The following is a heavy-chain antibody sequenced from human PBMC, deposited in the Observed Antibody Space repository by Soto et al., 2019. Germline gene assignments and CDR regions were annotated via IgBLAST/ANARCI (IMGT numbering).Heavy chain of an antibody. Sequence: PGGSLRLSCAASGFTFSSYAMNWVRQAPGKGLEWVSAISGSGGSTYYVDSVKGHVTISADKSISTAYLQWSSLKASDTAMYYCARLQAAAGDNDLTFDYWGQGTLVTVSS. CDR3: ARLQAAAGDNDLTFDY. CDR1: GFTFSSYA. CDR2: ISGSGGST. J-gene: IGHJ4*02. V-gene: IGHV3-23*02. D-gene: IGHD6-13*01.